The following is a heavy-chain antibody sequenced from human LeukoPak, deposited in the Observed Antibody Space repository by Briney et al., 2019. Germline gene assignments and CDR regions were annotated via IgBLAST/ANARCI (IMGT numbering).Heavy chain of an antibody. CDR2: IYHSGNT. CDR3: VRADYSSSWSHEYFYMDV. V-gene: IGHV4-59*04. J-gene: IGHJ6*03. D-gene: IGHD6-13*01. CDR1: GGSISSYY. Sequence: SETLSLTCTVPGGSISSYYWSWIRQPPGKGLEWIGSIYHSGNTYYNPSLKSRVTMSVDTSKNQFSLNLRSVTAADTAVYYCVRADYSSSWSHEYFYMDVWGKGTTVTVSS.